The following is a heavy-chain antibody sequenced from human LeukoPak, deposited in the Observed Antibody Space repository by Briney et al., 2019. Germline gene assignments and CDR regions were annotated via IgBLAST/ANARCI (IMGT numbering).Heavy chain of an antibody. CDR2: ISYDGSNK. D-gene: IGHD6-19*01. J-gene: IGHJ4*02. V-gene: IGHV3-30-3*01. Sequence: GGSLRLSCAASGFTFSSYAMHWVRQAPGKGLEWVAVISYDGSNKYYADSVKGRFTISRDNSKNTLYLQMNSLRAEDTAVYYCARVPGEGNSGWYYFDYWGQGTLVTVSS. CDR1: GFTFSSYA. CDR3: ARVPGEGNSGWYYFDY.